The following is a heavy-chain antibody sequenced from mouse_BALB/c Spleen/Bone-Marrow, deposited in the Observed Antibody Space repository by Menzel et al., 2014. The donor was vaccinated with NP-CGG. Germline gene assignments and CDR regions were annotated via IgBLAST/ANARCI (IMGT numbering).Heavy chain of an antibody. Sequence: EVQRVESGGGLVQPGGSLRLSCTTSGFTFTDYYMSWVRQPPGKALEWLAFIRNKAYGYTTEYSASVRGRFTISRDNSQSILYLQMNPLRAEDSATYYCARFPMDYWGQGTSVTVSS. V-gene: IGHV7-3*02. J-gene: IGHJ4*01. CDR1: GFTFTDYY. CDR3: ARFPMDY. CDR2: IRNKAYGYTT.